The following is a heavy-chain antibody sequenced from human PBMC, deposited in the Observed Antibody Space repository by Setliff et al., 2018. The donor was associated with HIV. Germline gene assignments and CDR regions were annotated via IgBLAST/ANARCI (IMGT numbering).Heavy chain of an antibody. D-gene: IGHD4-17*01. J-gene: IGHJ2*01. CDR2: ISAYNGNT. CDR1: GYTFTSYG. CDR3: ARGSRGDYGDYGAFIRYFDL. V-gene: IGHV1-18*01. Sequence: ASVKVSCKASGYTFTSYGISWVRQAPGQGLEWMGWISAYNGNTNYAQKLQGRVTMTTDTSTSTAYMELSSLRPEDTAVYYCARGSRGDYGDYGAFIRYFDLWGRGTLVTVSS.